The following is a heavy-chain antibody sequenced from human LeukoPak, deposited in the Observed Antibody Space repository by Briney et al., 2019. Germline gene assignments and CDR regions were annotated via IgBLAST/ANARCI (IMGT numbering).Heavy chain of an antibody. CDR3: AKGADQGYCSSTSCSRPRYMDV. V-gene: IGHV3-23*01. CDR1: GFTFSSYA. J-gene: IGHJ6*03. D-gene: IGHD2-2*01. Sequence: GGSLRLSCAASGFTFSSYAMSWVRQAPGKGLEWVSAISGSGGSTYYADSVKGRFTISRDDTNKSLFLQMNSLRADDTAIYYCAKGADQGYCSSTSCSRPRYMDVWGKGTTVTVSS. CDR2: ISGSGGST.